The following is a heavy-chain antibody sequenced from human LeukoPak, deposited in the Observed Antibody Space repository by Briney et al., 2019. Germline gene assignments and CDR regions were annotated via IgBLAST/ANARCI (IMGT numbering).Heavy chain of an antibody. Sequence: GGSLRLSCAASGFTFSSYGMHWVRQAPGKGLEWVSLISWDGGSTYYADSVKGRFTISRDNSKNSLYLQMNSLRAEDTALYYCAKDIAVGDSSSWTSLDYWGQGTLVTVSS. J-gene: IGHJ4*02. CDR1: GFTFSSYG. D-gene: IGHD6-13*01. CDR2: ISWDGGST. CDR3: AKDIAVGDSSSWTSLDY. V-gene: IGHV3-43D*03.